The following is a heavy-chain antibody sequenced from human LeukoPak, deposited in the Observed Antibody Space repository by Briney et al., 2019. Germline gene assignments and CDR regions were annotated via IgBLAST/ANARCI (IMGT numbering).Heavy chain of an antibody. CDR3: ARGKGGSYRLRYYFDY. V-gene: IGHV4-34*01. D-gene: IGHD1-26*01. CDR2: INHSGST. Sequence: PSETLSLTCAVYGGSFSGYYWSWIRQPPGKGLEWIGEINHSGSTNYNPSLKSRVTISVDTSKNQFSLKLSSVTAADTAVYYCARGKGGSYRLRYYFDYWGQGTLVTVSS. J-gene: IGHJ4*02. CDR1: GGSFSGYY.